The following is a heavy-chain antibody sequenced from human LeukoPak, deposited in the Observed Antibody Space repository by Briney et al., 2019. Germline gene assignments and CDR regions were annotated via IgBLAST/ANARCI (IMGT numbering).Heavy chain of an antibody. V-gene: IGHV3-43D*04. Sequence: SWNGGSIFYADSVKGRFTISRDNSKNPLYLQMNSLGVEDTGLYYCAKGIGIVSTSAPFDYWGQGTLVTVSS. CDR2: SWNGGSI. J-gene: IGHJ4*02. D-gene: IGHD5/OR15-5a*01. CDR3: AKGIGIVSTSAPFDY.